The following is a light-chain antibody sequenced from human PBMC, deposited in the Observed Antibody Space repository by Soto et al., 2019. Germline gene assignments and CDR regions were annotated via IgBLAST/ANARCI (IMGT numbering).Light chain of an antibody. CDR3: QQRYSTVGT. V-gene: IGKV1-8*01. CDR2: AAS. J-gene: IGKJ1*01. CDR1: QGISSY. Sequence: AVRRTQSQSSLAASTGDGVTITCLASQGISSYLAWYQQKPGKAPKLLIYAASTLQSGVPSRFSGSGPGTDFTLTISTLQPDDFATYYCQQRYSTVGTFGQGTKVDIK.